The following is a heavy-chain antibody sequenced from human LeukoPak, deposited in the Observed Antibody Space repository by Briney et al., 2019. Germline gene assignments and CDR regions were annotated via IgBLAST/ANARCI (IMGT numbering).Heavy chain of an antibody. CDR3: AKGGHYYYDSSGYSGAFDY. CDR1: GFTFSSYG. J-gene: IGHJ4*02. Sequence: GGSLRLSCAASGFTFSSYGMHWVRQAPGKGLEWVAVTSYDGSNKYYADSVKGRFTISRDNSKNTLYLQMNSLRAEDTAVYYCAKGGHYYYDSSGYSGAFDYWGQGTLVTVSS. D-gene: IGHD3-22*01. CDR2: TSYDGSNK. V-gene: IGHV3-30*18.